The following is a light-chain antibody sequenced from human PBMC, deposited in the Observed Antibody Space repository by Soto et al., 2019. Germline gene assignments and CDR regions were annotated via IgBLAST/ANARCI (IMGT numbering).Light chain of an antibody. V-gene: IGLV2-14*01. CDR3: SPYTSSITYV. Sequence: QSVLPQPASVSGSPGQSITISCTGTSSDVGGYNYVSWYQQYPGKAPKLMIYDVSNRPSGVSNRFSGSKSGNTASLTISGLQAEDEADYYSSPYTSSITYVFGPGTKVTVL. CDR2: DVS. CDR1: SSDVGGYNY. J-gene: IGLJ1*01.